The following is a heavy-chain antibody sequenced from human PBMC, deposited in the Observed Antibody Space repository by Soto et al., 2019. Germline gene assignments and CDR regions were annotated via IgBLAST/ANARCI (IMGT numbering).Heavy chain of an antibody. CDR3: ARLYREFFDY. CDR2: IYYSGST. V-gene: IGHV4-59*08. CDR1: GGSISSYY. Sequence: SETLSLTCTVSGGSISSYYWSWIRQPPGKGLEWIGYIYYSGSTNYNPSLKSRVTISVDTSKNQFSLKLSSVTAADTAVYYCARLYREFFDYWGQGTLVTVSS. J-gene: IGHJ4*02.